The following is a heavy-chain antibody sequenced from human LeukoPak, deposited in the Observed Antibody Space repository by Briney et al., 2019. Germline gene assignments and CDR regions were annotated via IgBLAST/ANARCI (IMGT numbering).Heavy chain of an antibody. D-gene: IGHD6-13*01. Sequence: SETLYLTCTVTGGSISSYYWSWIRQPPAEGLDWIGYIYYSGSTNFNPSLKSRVTISVDTSKNQFSLNLSSVTAADTAVYYCAREGRGAAAGMDYWGQGTLVTVSS. CDR1: GGSISSYY. J-gene: IGHJ4*02. V-gene: IGHV4-59*01. CDR3: AREGRGAAAGMDY. CDR2: IYYSGST.